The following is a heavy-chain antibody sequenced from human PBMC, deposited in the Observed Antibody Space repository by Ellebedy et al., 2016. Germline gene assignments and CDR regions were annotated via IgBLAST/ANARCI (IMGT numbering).Heavy chain of an antibody. V-gene: IGHV3-30*03. CDR2: ISYDGSNK. J-gene: IGHJ4*02. CDR3: ARDYAPGLTLFDY. D-gene: IGHD3-16*01. CDR1: GFTFSTYG. Sequence: GESLKISXAASGFTFSTYGMHWVRQAPGKGLEWVAVISYDGSNKYYADSVKGRFTISRDNAKNSLYLQMNSLRGEDTAVYYCARDYAPGLTLFDYWGLGTLVTVSS.